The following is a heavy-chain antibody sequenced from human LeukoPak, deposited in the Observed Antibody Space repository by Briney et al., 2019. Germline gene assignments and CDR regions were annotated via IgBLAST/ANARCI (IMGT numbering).Heavy chain of an antibody. CDR2: IYTSGST. CDR3: ARGRYYYGSGNYFDY. CDR1: GGSISSGSYY. D-gene: IGHD3-10*01. V-gene: IGHV4-61*02. Sequence: SQTLSLTCIVSGGSISSGSYYWSWIRQPAGKGLEWIGRIYTSGSTNYNPSLKSRVTISVDTSKNQFSLKLSSVTAADTAVYYCARGRYYYGSGNYFDYWGQGTLVTVSS. J-gene: IGHJ4*02.